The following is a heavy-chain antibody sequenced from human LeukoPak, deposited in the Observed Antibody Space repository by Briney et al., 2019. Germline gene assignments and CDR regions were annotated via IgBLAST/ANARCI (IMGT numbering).Heavy chain of an antibody. Sequence: PSETLSLTCTVSGGSFNSGSYYWSWIRQPAGKGLEWVGRIYTSGSTNYNPSLKSRVTISVDTSKNQFSLQLTSVTAADTAVYYCARAMRVDRFFDYWSQGILVTVSS. CDR2: IYTSGST. CDR1: GGSFNSGSYY. V-gene: IGHV4-61*02. CDR3: ARAMRVDRFFDY. J-gene: IGHJ4*02. D-gene: IGHD5-12*01.